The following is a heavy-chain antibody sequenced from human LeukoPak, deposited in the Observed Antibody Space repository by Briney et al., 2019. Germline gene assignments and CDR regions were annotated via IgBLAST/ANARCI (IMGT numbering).Heavy chain of an antibody. V-gene: IGHV4-30-4*01. CDR2: IYYSGSS. CDR1: GGSISSGDYY. D-gene: IGHD6-13*01. Sequence: SETLSLTCTVSGGSISSGDYYWTWIRQPPGTGLEWIGYIYYSGSSYYNPSLKSRLIISVDTSKNQFSLKLSSVTAADTAVYYCARGLGSSWYGDWGQGTLVTVSS. J-gene: IGHJ4*02. CDR3: ARGLGSSWYGD.